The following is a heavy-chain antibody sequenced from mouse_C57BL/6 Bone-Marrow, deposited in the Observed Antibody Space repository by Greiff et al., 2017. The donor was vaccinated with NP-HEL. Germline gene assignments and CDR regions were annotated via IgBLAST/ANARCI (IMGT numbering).Heavy chain of an antibody. CDR3: TRSGYYAWFAD. CDR1: GYTFTDYE. V-gene: IGHV1-15*01. Sequence: QVQLKQSGAELVRPGASVTLSCKASGYTFTDYEMHWVKQTPVHGLEWIGAIDPETGGTAYNQKFKGKAILTADKSSSTAYMELRSLTSEDSAVYYCTRSGYYAWFADWGKGTLVTVSA. CDR2: IDPETGGT. J-gene: IGHJ3*01. D-gene: IGHD2-3*01.